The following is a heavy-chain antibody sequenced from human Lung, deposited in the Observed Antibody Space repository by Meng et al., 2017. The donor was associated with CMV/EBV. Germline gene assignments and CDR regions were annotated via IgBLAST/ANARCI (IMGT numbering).Heavy chain of an antibody. J-gene: IGHJ6*02. V-gene: IGHV3-11*04. CDR1: GFTFSDYY. CDR2: ISSNGSTI. D-gene: IGHD2-2*01. Sequence: SCAASGFTFSDYYMSWIRQAPGKGLEWVSYISSNGSTIYYADSVKGRFTISRDNAKNSLYLQMNSLRAEDTAVYYCARDMSVVVPAAPLDYYGMDVWXQGTTVTVSS. CDR3: ARDMSVVVPAAPLDYYGMDV.